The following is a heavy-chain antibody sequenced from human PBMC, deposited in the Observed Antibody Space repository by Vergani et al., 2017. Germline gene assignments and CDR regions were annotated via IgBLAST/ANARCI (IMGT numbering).Heavy chain of an antibody. CDR1: GYTFTSYG. CDR3: AGEFCGGDCYSYCYYYYGMDV. V-gene: IGHV1-18*04. J-gene: IGHJ6*02. CDR2: ISGDNGNT. Sequence: VQLVQSGAEVKKPGASVKVSCKASGYTFTSYGISWVRQAPGKGLEWMGWISGDNGNTNYATKLQGRVTMTTDPSTSTAYMELRSLRADDTAVYYCAGEFCGGDCYSYCYYYYGMDVWGQGTRFTVSS. D-gene: IGHD2-21*02.